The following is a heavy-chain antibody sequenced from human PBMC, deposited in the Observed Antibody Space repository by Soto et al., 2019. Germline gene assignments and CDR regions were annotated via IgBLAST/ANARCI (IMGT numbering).Heavy chain of an antibody. CDR3: ARENSPYDSSGYYLYYYYYYGMDV. D-gene: IGHD3-22*01. CDR2: TYYRSKWYN. CDR1: GDSVSSNSAA. Sequence: PSQTLSLTCAISGDSVSSNSAAWNWIRQSPSRGLEWLGRTYYRSKWYNDYAVSVKSRITINPDTSKNQFSLQLNSVTPEDTAVYYCARENSPYDSSGYYLYYYYYYGMDVRGQGTSVTVSS. J-gene: IGHJ6*02. V-gene: IGHV6-1*01.